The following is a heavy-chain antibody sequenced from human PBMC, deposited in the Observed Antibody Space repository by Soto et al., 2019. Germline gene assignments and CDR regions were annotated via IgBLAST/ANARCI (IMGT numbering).Heavy chain of an antibody. Sequence: QIQLVQSGAEVKKPGASVKVSCKASGYTFSSYHITWVRQAPGQGLEWMGWISAYNGNTNYAQNLQGRVTMTTDPSTSTDYMELRSRRSDDTALYYCARDLPPVDYWCQGTLVTVSS. J-gene: IGHJ4*02. V-gene: IGHV1-18*01. CDR3: ARDLPPVDY. CDR1: GYTFSSYH. CDR2: ISAYNGNT.